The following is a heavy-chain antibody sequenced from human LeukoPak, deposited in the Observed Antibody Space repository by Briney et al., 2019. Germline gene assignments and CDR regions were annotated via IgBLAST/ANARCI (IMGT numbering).Heavy chain of an antibody. CDR1: GFTFNRFY. CDR2: ISSNGATT. Sequence: SGGSLRLSCSASGFTFNRFYLHWVRQAPGKGLEFVSHISSNGATTYYADSVKGRFTISRDNSKNTLYLQMNSLRAEDTAVYYCARARLANGVWVGYYYGMDVWGQGTTVTVSS. J-gene: IGHJ6*02. D-gene: IGHD2-8*01. CDR3: ARARLANGVWVGYYYGMDV. V-gene: IGHV3-64*04.